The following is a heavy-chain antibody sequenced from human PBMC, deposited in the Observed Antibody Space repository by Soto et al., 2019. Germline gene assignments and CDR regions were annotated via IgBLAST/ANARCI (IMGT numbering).Heavy chain of an antibody. CDR3: ARVFRDIVVVVAASPDAFDI. V-gene: IGHV1-18*01. CDR1: GYTFTSYG. Sequence: QVQLVQSGAEVKKPGASVKVSCKASGYTFTSYGISWVRQAPGQGLEWMGWISAYNGNTNYAQKLQGRVTMTTGTSTSTAYMELRSLRSDDTAVYYCARVFRDIVVVVAASPDAFDIWGQGTMVTVSS. CDR2: ISAYNGNT. D-gene: IGHD2-15*01. J-gene: IGHJ3*02.